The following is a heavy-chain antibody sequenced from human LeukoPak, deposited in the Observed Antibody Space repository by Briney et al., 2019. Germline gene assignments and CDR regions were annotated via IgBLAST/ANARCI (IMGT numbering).Heavy chain of an antibody. CDR2: IIPILGIA. CDR3: AGALGTTVTTWFYFDS. CDR1: GGTFSSYA. Sequence: SVKVSCKASGGTFSSYAISWVRQAPGQGLEWMGRIIPILGIANYAQKFQGRVTITADKSTSTAYMEPSSLRSEDTAVYYCAGALGTTVTTWFYFDSWGQGTLVTVSS. J-gene: IGHJ4*02. D-gene: IGHD4-17*01. V-gene: IGHV1-69*04.